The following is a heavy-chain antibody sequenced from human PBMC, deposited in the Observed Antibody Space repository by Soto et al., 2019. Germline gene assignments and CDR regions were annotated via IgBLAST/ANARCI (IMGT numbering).Heavy chain of an antibody. V-gene: IGHV3-7*01. CDR3: ARSLYCSGGSCYSGVGAFDI. CDR2: IKQDGSEK. Sequence: EVQLVESGGGLVQPGGSLRLSCAASGFTFSSYWMSWVRQAPGKGLEWVANIKQDGSEKYYVDSVKGRFTISRDNAKNSLYLQMNSLRGEDTAVYYCARSLYCSGGSCYSGVGAFDIWGQGTMVTVSS. D-gene: IGHD2-15*01. CDR1: GFTFSSYW. J-gene: IGHJ3*02.